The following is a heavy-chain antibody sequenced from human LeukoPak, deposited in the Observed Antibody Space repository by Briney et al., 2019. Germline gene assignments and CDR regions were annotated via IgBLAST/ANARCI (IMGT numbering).Heavy chain of an antibody. CDR3: ARDSYGMDV. CDR2: ISYDGTNK. J-gene: IGHJ6*02. V-gene: IGHV3-30-3*01. CDR1: GFTFSDYA. Sequence: GGSLRPSCAASGFTFSDYAMHWVRQAPGKGLEWVAVISYDGTNKYYADSVKGRFTISRDNSKNTLYLQVNSLRAEDTAVYYCARDSYGMDVWGQGTTVTVSS.